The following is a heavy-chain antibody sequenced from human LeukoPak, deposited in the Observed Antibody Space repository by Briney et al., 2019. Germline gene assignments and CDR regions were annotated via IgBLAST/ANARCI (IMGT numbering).Heavy chain of an antibody. Sequence: ASVTVSFTSSAYTFTTCDINWERQAPGQGLERKGWMIPNKDNTGYAKKFQCRVTITRDTSISTAYMELSSLTSEDTAVYYCARGVLASGVRDFDYWGQGTLFTVSS. D-gene: IGHD3-3*01. V-gene: IGHV1-8*03. CDR2: MIPNKDNT. CDR1: AYTFTTCD. CDR3: ARGVLASGVRDFDY. J-gene: IGHJ4*02.